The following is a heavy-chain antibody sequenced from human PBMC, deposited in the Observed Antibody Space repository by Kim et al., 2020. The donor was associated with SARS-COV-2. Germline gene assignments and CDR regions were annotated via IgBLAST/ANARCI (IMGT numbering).Heavy chain of an antibody. CDR2: IIPIFGAA. CDR3: AGVGDSSGNYYAYDLDV. Sequence: SVKVSCKASGGTFRSYAISWVRQAPGQGLEWMGGIIPIFGAADSAQKFQGRVTVTADESMSIVYMQLSSLRSEDMAVYYCAGVGDSSGNYYAYDLDVWGQGTTVTVSS. J-gene: IGHJ6*02. D-gene: IGHD3-22*01. CDR1: GGTFRSYA. V-gene: IGHV1-69*13.